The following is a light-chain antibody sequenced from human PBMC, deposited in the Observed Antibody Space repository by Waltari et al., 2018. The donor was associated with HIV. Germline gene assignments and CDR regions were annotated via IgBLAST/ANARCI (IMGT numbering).Light chain of an antibody. Sequence: QSALTQPASVSGSPGQSITISCTGASSDIGNYKYVSWYQHHPGIAPKLIIYEDNNRPSGASNRFSGSKSGKPASLTISGLQAEDESDYYCSSYTDSSGIFGGGTKVTVL. J-gene: IGLJ2*01. CDR2: EDN. CDR1: SSDIGNYKY. V-gene: IGLV2-14*01. CDR3: SSYTDSSGI.